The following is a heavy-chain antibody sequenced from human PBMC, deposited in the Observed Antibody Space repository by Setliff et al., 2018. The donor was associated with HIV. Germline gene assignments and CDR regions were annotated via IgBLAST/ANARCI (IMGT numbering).Heavy chain of an antibody. D-gene: IGHD5-12*01. Sequence: ASVKVSCKVSGYTLTELSRHWVRQAPGKGLEWMGGLDPKDGKTMYAQKFQGRVTMTRGTSTGTVFMELSGLRFEDTAMYYCARVGERWLQFYYFDNWGQGTLVTVSS. CDR3: ARVGERWLQFYYFDN. CDR1: GYTLTELS. CDR2: LDPKDGKT. V-gene: IGHV1-24*01. J-gene: IGHJ4*02.